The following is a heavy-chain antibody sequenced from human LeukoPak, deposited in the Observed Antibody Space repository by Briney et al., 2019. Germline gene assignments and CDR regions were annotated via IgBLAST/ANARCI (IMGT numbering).Heavy chain of an antibody. J-gene: IGHJ4*02. CDR1: GFTFSDYY. Sequence: GGSLRLSCAASGFTFSDYYMSWIRQAPGKGLEWVSYISSSGSTIYYADSVKGRFTISRDNSKNTLYLQMNSLKPDDTAVYYCATDVTGGAISFWGQGALVTVSS. D-gene: IGHD1-14*01. CDR3: ATDVTGGAISF. CDR2: ISSSGSTI. V-gene: IGHV3-11*01.